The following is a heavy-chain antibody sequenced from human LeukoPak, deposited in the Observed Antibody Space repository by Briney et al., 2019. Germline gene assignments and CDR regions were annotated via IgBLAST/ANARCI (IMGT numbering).Heavy chain of an antibody. J-gene: IGHJ3*01. CDR1: GGSFSGYY. Sequence: PSETLSLTCAVYGGSFSGYYWSWIRQPPGKGLEWIGEINHSGSTNYNPSLKSRVTISVETSKSQFSLKLSSVTAADTAVYYCGRGANERYFDWLYDAFDVWGQGTMVTVSS. CDR2: INHSGST. D-gene: IGHD3-9*01. CDR3: GRGANERYFDWLYDAFDV. V-gene: IGHV4-34*01.